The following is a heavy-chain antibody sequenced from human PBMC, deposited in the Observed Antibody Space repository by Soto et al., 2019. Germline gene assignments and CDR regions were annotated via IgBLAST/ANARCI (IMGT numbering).Heavy chain of an antibody. CDR3: ARDSGLGGSDY. J-gene: IGHJ4*02. CDR1: GFTFSSYA. V-gene: IGHV3-30-3*01. D-gene: IGHD3-16*01. CDR2: ISYDGSNK. Sequence: QVQLVESGGGVVQPGRSLRLSCAASGFTFSSYAMHWVRQAPGKGLEWVAVISYDGSNKYYADSVKGRFTISRDNSNNTLYLQMNSLRAEDTAVYYCARDSGLGGSDYWGQGTLVTVSS.